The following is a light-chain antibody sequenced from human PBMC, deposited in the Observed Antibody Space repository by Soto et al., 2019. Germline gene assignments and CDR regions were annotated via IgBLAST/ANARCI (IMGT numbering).Light chain of an antibody. CDR3: QQYNTYSLT. CDR2: KAS. V-gene: IGKV1-5*03. Sequence: DIQMTQSPSTLSASVGDRLTITCRASQSISDWLAWYQRKPGEPPKVPMYKASYLASGVPSRFSGSGSGTEFTLTISSLQPDDFATYYCQQYNTYSLTFGGGTKVGIK. J-gene: IGKJ4*01. CDR1: QSISDW.